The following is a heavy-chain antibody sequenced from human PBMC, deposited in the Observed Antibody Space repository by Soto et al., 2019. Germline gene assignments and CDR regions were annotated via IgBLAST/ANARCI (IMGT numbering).Heavy chain of an antibody. CDR3: ARHATIGDSSTWYDY. J-gene: IGHJ4*02. CDR2: IYPGDSDT. CDR1: GYSFTTYW. V-gene: IGHV5-51*01. D-gene: IGHD6-13*01. Sequence: GESLKISCKASGYSFTTYWIAWVRQMPGKGLEWMGIIYPGDSDTRYSPSFQGQVTISADKSISTAYLQWSSLKASDTAMYYCARHATIGDSSTWYDYWGQGTLVTVSS.